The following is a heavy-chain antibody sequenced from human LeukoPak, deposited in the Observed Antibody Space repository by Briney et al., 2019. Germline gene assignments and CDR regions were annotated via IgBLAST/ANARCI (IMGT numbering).Heavy chain of an antibody. CDR2: ISSSSSYI. CDR1: GFTFSSYS. J-gene: IGHJ4*02. CDR3: ARDLYCGGDCYAYYFDY. D-gene: IGHD2-21*02. V-gene: IGHV3-21*01. Sequence: GGSLRLSCAASGFTFSSYSMNWVRQAPGKGLEWVSSISSSSSYIYYADSVKGRFTISRDNAKSSLYLQMNSLRAEDTAVYYCARDLYCGGDCYAYYFDYWGQGTLVTVSS.